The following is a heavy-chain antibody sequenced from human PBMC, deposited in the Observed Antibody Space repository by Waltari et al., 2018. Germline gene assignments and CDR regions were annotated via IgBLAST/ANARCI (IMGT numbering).Heavy chain of an antibody. Sequence: QVQLQESGPGLVKPSETLSLTCTVSGYSISSGYYWGWIRQPPGKGLEWIGSIYHSGSTYYNPSLKSRVTISVDTSKNQFSLKLSSVTAADTAVYYCARVDGRLGGTKFAPWGQGTLVTVS. CDR3: ARVDGRLGGTKFAP. J-gene: IGHJ5*02. V-gene: IGHV4-38-2*02. CDR2: IYHSGST. D-gene: IGHD3-10*01. CDR1: GYSISSGYY.